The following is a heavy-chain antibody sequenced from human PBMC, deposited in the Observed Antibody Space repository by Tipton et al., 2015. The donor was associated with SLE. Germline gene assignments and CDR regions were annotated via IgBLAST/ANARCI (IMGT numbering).Heavy chain of an antibody. Sequence: LRLSCTVSGGSISSSSYYWSWIRQPAGKGLEWIGRIYTSGSTNYNPSFKSRVTISVDTSKNQFSLKLSSVTAADTAVYYCASAAGPFDYWGQGTLVTVSS. CDR2: IYTSGST. V-gene: IGHV4-61*02. CDR3: ASAAGPFDY. J-gene: IGHJ4*02. CDR1: GGSISSSSYY. D-gene: IGHD6-13*01.